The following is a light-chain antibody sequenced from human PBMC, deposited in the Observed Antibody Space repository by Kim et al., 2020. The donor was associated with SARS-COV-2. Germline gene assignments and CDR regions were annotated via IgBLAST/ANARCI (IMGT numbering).Light chain of an antibody. CDR3: SSYTSTNTL. CDR1: SSDVGANNY. V-gene: IGLV2-14*03. Sequence: QSALTQPASVSGSPGQSIAISCTGTSSDVGANNYVSWYQQHPGKAPTLIIYDVGNRPSGVSDRFSGSKYGNTASLIISGLQAEDEADYFCSSYTSTNTLFGGGTKLTVL. J-gene: IGLJ2*01. CDR2: DVG.